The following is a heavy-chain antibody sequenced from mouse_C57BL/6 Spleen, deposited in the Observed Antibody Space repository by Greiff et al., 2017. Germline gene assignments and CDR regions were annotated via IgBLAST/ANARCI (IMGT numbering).Heavy chain of an antibody. CDR3: ARGGYYPYYAMDN. CDR2: INYDGSST. D-gene: IGHD2-3*01. J-gene: IGHJ4*01. CDR1: GFTISDYY. Sequence: EVKLMESEGGLVQPGSSMQLSCTASGFTISDYYMAWVRQVPEKGLEWVANINYDGSSTYYLDSLKSRFIISSDNAKNNLYLQMSSLKSEDTATYYCARGGYYPYYAMDNWGQGTLVTVCS. V-gene: IGHV5-16*01.